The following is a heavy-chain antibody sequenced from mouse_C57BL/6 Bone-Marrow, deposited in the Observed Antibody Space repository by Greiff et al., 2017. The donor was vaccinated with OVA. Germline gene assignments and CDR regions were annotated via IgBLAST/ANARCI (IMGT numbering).Heavy chain of an antibody. CDR2: ISSKSSNYAT. CDR1: GFTFNTYA. V-gene: IGHV10-3*01. Sequence: DVQLVESGGGLVQPKGSLKLSCAASGFTFNTYAMHWVRQAPGKGLEWVARISSKSSNYATYYADSVKDIFTISRDDSQSMLYLQMNNLKTEDTAMYYCVRECYGSWYFDVWGTGTTVTVSS. D-gene: IGHD1-1*01. J-gene: IGHJ1*03. CDR3: VRECYGSWYFDV.